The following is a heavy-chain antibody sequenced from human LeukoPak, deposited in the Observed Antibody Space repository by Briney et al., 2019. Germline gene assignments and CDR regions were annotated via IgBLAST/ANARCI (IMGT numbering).Heavy chain of an antibody. CDR1: GGSISSSSYY. J-gene: IGHJ4*02. D-gene: IGHD6-13*01. Sequence: SETLSLTCTVSGGSISSSSYYWGWIRQPPGKGLEWIGSTYYSGSTYYNPSLKSRVTISVDTSKNQFSLKLSSVTAADTAVYYCAGPGYSSSWYIYWGQGTLVTVSS. CDR2: TYYSGST. CDR3: AGPGYSSSWYIY. V-gene: IGHV4-39*01.